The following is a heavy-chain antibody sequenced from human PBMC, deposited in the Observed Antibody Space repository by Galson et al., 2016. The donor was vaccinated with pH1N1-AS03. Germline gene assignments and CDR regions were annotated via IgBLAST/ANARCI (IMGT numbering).Heavy chain of an antibody. Sequence: TLSLTCTVSGGSVSSGGYYWSWLRQPPGERLEWIAYIYYTGATNYNPSLKSRVTISINTSKNQFSLKLNSVTAAGTAVYFCAREKLWDRIDDWGQGTLVTVSS. CDR1: GGSVSSGGYY. CDR2: IYYTGAT. CDR3: AREKLWDRIDD. V-gene: IGHV4-61*08. J-gene: IGHJ4*02. D-gene: IGHD1-14*01.